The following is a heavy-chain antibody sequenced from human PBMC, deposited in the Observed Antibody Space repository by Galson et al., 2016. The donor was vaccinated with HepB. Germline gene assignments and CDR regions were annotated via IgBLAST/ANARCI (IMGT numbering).Heavy chain of an antibody. J-gene: IGHJ3*01. Sequence: TLSLTCTVSGGSISSGDYYWNWIRQPPGKGLEWVGYVFYSGSTWSTYYNPSPKSRVSISVDTSKSQFSLEVSSVTAADTAVYYCATDPDYEHSGQRGLATWGQGTMVTVSS. CDR1: GGSISSGDYY. CDR3: ATDPDYEHSGQRGLAT. CDR2: VFYSGSTWST. D-gene: IGHD3-3*02. V-gene: IGHV4-30-4*01.